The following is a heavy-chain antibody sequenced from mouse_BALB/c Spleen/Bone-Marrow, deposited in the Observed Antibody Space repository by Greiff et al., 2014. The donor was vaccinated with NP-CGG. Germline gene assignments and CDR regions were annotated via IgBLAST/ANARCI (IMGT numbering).Heavy chain of an antibody. D-gene: IGHD1-1*01. J-gene: IGHJ2*01. V-gene: IGHV2-9-2*01. Sequence: QVQLQQSGPGLVAPSQSLSMTCTVSGFSLTTYDISWVRQPPGKGLEWLGVIWTGGGTNYNSAVMSRLTISKDNSKCQVFLKMNSLQTDDTAIYYCVRGYYYGSSPFDYWGQGTTLTVSS. CDR3: VRGYYYGSSPFDY. CDR1: GFSLTTYD. CDR2: IWTGGGT.